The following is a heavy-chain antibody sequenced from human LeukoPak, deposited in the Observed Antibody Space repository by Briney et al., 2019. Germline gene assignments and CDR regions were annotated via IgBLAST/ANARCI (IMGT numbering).Heavy chain of an antibody. CDR1: GFSLSTSGVG. Sequence: SGPTLVKPTQTLTLTCTFSGFSLSTSGVGVGWIRQPPGKALEWLALIYWDDDKRYSPSLKIRLTITKDTSKNQVVLTMTNMDPVDTATYYCAHRPRDILTGPMGFNWFDPWGQGTLVTVSS. J-gene: IGHJ5*02. CDR2: IYWDDDK. V-gene: IGHV2-5*02. CDR3: AHRPRDILTGPMGFNWFDP. D-gene: IGHD3-9*01.